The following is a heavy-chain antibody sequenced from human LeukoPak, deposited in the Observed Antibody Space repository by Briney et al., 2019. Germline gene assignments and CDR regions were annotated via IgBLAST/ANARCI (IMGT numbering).Heavy chain of an antibody. D-gene: IGHD2-15*01. Sequence: SETLSLTCTVSGGSISSYYWSWIRQPPGKGLEWIGYIYYSGSTNYNPSLKSRVTISVDTSKNQFSLKLSSVTAADTAVYYCARASDCSGGSCYGLNYYYYYMDVWGKGTTVTVSS. CDR1: GGSISSYY. CDR2: IYYSGST. V-gene: IGHV4-59*01. J-gene: IGHJ6*03. CDR3: ARASDCSGGSCYGLNYYYYYMDV.